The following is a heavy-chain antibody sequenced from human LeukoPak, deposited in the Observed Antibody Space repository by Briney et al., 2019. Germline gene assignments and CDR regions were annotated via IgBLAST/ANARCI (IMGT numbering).Heavy chain of an antibody. J-gene: IGHJ4*02. CDR3: ARDPYYYDSSGYTRFDY. CDR2: INPNSGGT. CDR1: GYTFTGYY. Sequence: ASVKVSCKASGYTFTGYYMRWVRQAPGQGLEWMGRINPNSGGTNYAQKFQGRVTMTRDTSISTAYMELSRLRSDDTAVYYCARDPYYYDSSGYTRFDYWGQGTLVTVSS. D-gene: IGHD3-22*01. V-gene: IGHV1-2*06.